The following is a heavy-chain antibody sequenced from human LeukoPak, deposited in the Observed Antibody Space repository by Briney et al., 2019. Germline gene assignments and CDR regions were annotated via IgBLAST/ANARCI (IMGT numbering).Heavy chain of an antibody. V-gene: IGHV4-61*02. D-gene: IGHD4-17*01. CDR3: ARNKDYGTVFDY. CDR2: IYTSGST. Sequence: SETLSLTCTVSGGSISSGSYYWSWIRQPAGKGLEWIGRIYTSGSTNYNPSLKSRVTISVDTSKNQFSLKLSSVTAADTAVYYCARNKDYGTVFDYWGQGTLVTVSS. J-gene: IGHJ4*02. CDR1: GGSISSGSYY.